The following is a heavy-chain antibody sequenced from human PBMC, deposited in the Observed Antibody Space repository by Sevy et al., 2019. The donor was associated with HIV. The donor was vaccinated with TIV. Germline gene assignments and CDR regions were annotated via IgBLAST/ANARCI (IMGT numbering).Heavy chain of an antibody. CDR2: FDPEDDET. V-gene: IGHV1-24*01. Sequence: ASVKVSCKVSGYTLTELSMHWERQAPGRGLEWMGGFDPEDDETIYAQKFQGRVTMTEDTSTDTAYMELSSLRSEDTAVYYCATDLGIWFGELSSDAFDIWGQGTMVTVSS. CDR3: ATDLGIWFGELSSDAFDI. D-gene: IGHD3-10*01. J-gene: IGHJ3*02. CDR1: GYTLTELS.